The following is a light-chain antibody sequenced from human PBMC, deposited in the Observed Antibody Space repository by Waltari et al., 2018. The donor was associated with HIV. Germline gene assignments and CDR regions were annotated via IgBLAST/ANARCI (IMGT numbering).Light chain of an antibody. Sequence: QSALTQPASVSGSPGQSITISCTGTPSDVGGYDYVSWYQQHPGEAPQLLIFEVTYRPSGVSHLFSGSKSGNTASLTIAGLQAEDEADYYCTSYRSGSTLVVGGGTKVTVL. CDR1: PSDVGGYDY. J-gene: IGLJ2*01. CDR3: TSYRSGSTLV. CDR2: EVT. V-gene: IGLV2-14*01.